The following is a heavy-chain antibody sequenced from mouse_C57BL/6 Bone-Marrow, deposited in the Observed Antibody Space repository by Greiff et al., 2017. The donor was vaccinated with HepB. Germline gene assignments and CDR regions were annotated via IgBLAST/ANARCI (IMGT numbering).Heavy chain of an antibody. CDR1: GFTFSSYG. CDR2: ISSGGSYT. V-gene: IGHV5-6*01. Sequence: DVQLVESGGDLVKPGGSLKLSCAASGFTFSSYGMSWVRQTPDKRLEWVATISSGGSYTYYPDSVKGRFTISRDNDKNTLYLKMSSLKSEDTAMYYCASLDYGNYGDWYFDVWGTGTTVTVAS. CDR3: ASLDYGNYGDWYFDV. D-gene: IGHD2-1*01. J-gene: IGHJ1*03.